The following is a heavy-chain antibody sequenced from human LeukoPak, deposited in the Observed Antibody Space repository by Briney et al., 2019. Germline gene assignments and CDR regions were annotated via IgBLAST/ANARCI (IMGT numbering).Heavy chain of an antibody. D-gene: IGHD6-19*01. J-gene: IGHJ4*02. CDR2: VYYSGTT. CDR3: ARTGYSSGWYFDY. CDR1: GDSISLSFYY. Sequence: PSETLSLTCSVSGDSISLSFYYWGWIRQPPGKALEWIGSVYYSGTTSYNPSLKSRVTISVDTSKNQFSLKLSSVTAADTAVYSCARTGYSSGWYFDYWGQGTLVTVSS. V-gene: IGHV4-39*07.